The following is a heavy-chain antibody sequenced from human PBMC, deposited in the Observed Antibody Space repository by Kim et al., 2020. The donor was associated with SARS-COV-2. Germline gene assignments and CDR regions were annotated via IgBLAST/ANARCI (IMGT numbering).Heavy chain of an antibody. Sequence: GGSLRLSCAASGFTFSSYWMHWVRQAPGKGLVWVSRINSDGSRISYADSVKGRFTISRDNAKNRLYLQMNSLRAEDTAVYYCARGHLGELSSNDYWGQGTLVTVSS. J-gene: IGHJ4*02. V-gene: IGHV3-74*01. D-gene: IGHD3-16*02. CDR3: ARGHLGELSSNDY. CDR1: GFTFSSYW. CDR2: INSDGSRI.